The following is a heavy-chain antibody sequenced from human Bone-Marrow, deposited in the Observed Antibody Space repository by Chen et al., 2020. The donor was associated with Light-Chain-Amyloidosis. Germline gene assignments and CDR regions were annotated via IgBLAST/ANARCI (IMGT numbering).Heavy chain of an antibody. CDR3: ARRRDGYNFDY. J-gene: IGHJ4*02. V-gene: IGHV5-51*01. D-gene: IGHD5-12*01. CDR2: IYPDDSDA. CDR1: GYTVPNYW. Sequence: EVQLEQSGPEVKKPGESLKMSCKGSGYTVPNYWIGWVRQMPGKGLEGMGVIYPDDSDARYSPSFEGQVTISADKSITTAYLQWRSLKASDTAMYYCARRRDGYNFDYWGQGTLVTVSS.